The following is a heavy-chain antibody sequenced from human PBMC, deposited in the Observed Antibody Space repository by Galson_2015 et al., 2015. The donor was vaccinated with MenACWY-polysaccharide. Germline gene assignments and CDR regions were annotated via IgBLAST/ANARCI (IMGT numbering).Heavy chain of an antibody. V-gene: IGHV3-11*01. Sequence: SLRLSCAASGFSLGAWYMSWIRQAPGKGLEWLSYISKSGDSIYYGDSVKGRFAISRDNAKNSLFLHMNILRDEDTAVYYCARVGTDSGNYVRWLDPWGQGTLVTVSS. CDR3: ARVGTDSGNYVRWLDP. J-gene: IGHJ5*02. CDR1: GFSLGAWY. D-gene: IGHD4-11*01. CDR2: ISKSGDSI.